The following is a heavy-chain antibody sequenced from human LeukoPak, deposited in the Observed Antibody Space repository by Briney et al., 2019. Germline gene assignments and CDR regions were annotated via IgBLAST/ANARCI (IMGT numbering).Heavy chain of an antibody. CDR1: GGSISSYY. Sequence: PSETLSLACTVSGGSISSYYWSWIRQPPGKGLEWIGEIYHSGSTNYNPSLKSRVTISVDKSKNQFSLKLSSVTAADTAVYYCARADGYNFGTSRAFGYWGQGTLVTVSS. J-gene: IGHJ4*02. D-gene: IGHD5-24*01. CDR2: IYHSGST. V-gene: IGHV4-59*12. CDR3: ARADGYNFGTSRAFGY.